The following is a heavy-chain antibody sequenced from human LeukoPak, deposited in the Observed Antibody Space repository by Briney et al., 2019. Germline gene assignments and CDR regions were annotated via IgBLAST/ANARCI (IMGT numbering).Heavy chain of an antibody. CDR1: GGSINRYY. CDR3: AREAAAAAGRVFDY. CDR2: IYTSGST. D-gene: IGHD6-13*01. Sequence: SETLSLTCTVSGGSINRYYWSWIRQPAGKGLEWIGRIYTSGSTNYNPSLKSRVAMSVDTSKNQFSLNLTSVTAADTAVYYCAREAAAAAGRVFDYWGQGTLVTVSS. V-gene: IGHV4-4*07. J-gene: IGHJ4*02.